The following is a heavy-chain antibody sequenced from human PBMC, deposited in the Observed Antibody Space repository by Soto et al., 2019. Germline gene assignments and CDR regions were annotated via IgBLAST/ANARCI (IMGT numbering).Heavy chain of an antibody. CDR2: IYWDDDE. CDR1: GFSLSTRGVG. CDR3: AHKGGRGAGMDV. Sequence: QITLKESGPTLVRPTQTLTLTCTFSGFSLSTRGVGVTWIRQPPGKALEWLALIYWDDDERYSPSLKSRLTITKDTSKNQVVLTMTNMDPVDAATYYCAHKGGRGAGMDVWGQGTTVIVSS. D-gene: IGHD2-15*01. V-gene: IGHV2-5*02. J-gene: IGHJ6*02.